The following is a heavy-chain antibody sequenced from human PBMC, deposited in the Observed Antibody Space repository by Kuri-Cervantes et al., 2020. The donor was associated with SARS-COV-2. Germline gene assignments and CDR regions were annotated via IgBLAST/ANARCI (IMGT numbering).Heavy chain of an antibody. J-gene: IGHJ5*02. V-gene: IGHV3-11*01. CDR1: GFTFSDYY. D-gene: IGHD3-9*01. CDR3: ARGGTYYDILSGQKNWFDP. Sequence: GESLKISCAASGFTFSDYYMSWIRQAPGKGLEWVSYISSSGSTIYYADSVKGRFTISRDNAKNSLYLQMNSLRAEDTAVYYCARGGTYYDILSGQKNWFDPWGQGTLVTVSS. CDR2: ISSSGSTI.